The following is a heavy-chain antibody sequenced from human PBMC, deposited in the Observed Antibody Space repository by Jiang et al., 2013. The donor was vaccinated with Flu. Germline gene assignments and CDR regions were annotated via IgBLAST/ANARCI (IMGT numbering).Heavy chain of an antibody. CDR1: A. D-gene: IGHD3-9*01. V-gene: IGHV6-1*01. Sequence: AWNWIRQSPSRGLEWLGRTYYRSKRYNDYAVSVKSRISIKPDMSRNQFSLQLNSVTPEDTAVYYCARAPSVALTGPYPSPSYNWFDPWGQGTLVTVSS. J-gene: IGHJ5*02. CDR2: TYYRSKRYN. CDR3: ARAPSVALTGPYPSPSYNWFDP.